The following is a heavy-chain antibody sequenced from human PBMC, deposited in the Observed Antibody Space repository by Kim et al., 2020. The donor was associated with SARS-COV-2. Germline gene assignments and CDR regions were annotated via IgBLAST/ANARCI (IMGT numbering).Heavy chain of an antibody. V-gene: IGHV3-33*06. J-gene: IGHJ4*02. Sequence: GGSLRLSCAASGFTFSSYGMHWVRQAPGKGLEWVAVIWYDGSNKYYADSVKGRFTISRDNSKNTLYLQMNSLRAEDTAVYYCAKDQGRYSSSWYYFDYWGQGTLVTVSS. CDR2: IWYDGSNK. CDR1: GFTFSSYG. CDR3: AKDQGRYSSSWYYFDY. D-gene: IGHD6-13*01.